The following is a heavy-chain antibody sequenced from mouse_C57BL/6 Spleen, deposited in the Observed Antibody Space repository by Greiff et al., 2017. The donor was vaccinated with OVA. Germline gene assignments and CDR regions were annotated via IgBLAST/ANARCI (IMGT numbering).Heavy chain of an antibody. V-gene: IGHV1-5*01. CDR1: GYTFTSYW. D-gene: IGHD1-1*01. CDR2: IYPGDSDP. CDR3: TRITTVVTTYCFDY. Sequence: EVQLQESGTVLVRPGASVKMSCKTSGYTFTSYWMHWVKQRPGQGLEWIGAIYPGDSDPSYNQKFKGKATLTAVTSASTAYMELSSLTNEDAAVDYCTRITTVVTTYCFDYWGQGTTLTVSS. J-gene: IGHJ2*01.